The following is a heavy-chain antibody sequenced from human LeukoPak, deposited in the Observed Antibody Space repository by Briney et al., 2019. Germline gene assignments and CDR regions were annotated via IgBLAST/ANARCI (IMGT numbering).Heavy chain of an antibody. CDR2: ISASGGST. D-gene: IGHD2-15*01. CDR3: AKDLGEYCSGGSCYFPAY. V-gene: IGHV3-23*01. J-gene: IGHJ4*02. Sequence: GGSLRLSCAASGFTFSRYAMSWVRQAPGKGLEWVSAISASGGSTYYADSVKGRFTISRDSSKNTLYLQMNSLRAEDTAVYYCAKDLGEYCSGGSCYFPAYWGQGTLVTVSS. CDR1: GFTFSRYA.